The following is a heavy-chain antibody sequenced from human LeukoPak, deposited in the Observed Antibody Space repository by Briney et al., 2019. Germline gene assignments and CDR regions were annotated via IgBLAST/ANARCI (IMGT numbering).Heavy chain of an antibody. CDR3: ARDQYYYDSSGTYYMAV. Sequence: SETLSLTCTVSGGSISSYYWSWIRQPAGKGLEWIGRIYTSGSTNYNPSLKSRVTMSVDTSKNQFSLKLSSVTAADTAVYYCARDQYYYDSSGTYYMAVWGKGTTVTISS. V-gene: IGHV4-4*07. D-gene: IGHD3-22*01. J-gene: IGHJ6*03. CDR2: IYTSGST. CDR1: GGSISSYY.